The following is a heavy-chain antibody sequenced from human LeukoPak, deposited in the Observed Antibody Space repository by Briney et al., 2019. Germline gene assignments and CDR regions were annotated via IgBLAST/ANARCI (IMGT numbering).Heavy chain of an antibody. CDR3: ARGGLGAYSPRGLDY. J-gene: IGHJ4*02. D-gene: IGHD3-16*01. Sequence: GGSLRLSCAASRFTFSNYAMSWVRQAPGKGLEWVSRISSNGDNTDYADSVKGRFTISRDNSKNTLYLQMNSLRGEDTALYFCARGGLGAYSPRGLDYWGQGTLVTVSS. CDR2: ISSNGDNT. CDR1: RFTFSNYA. V-gene: IGHV3-23*01.